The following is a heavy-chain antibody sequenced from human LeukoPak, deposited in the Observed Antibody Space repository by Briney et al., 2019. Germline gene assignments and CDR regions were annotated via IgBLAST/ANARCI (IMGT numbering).Heavy chain of an antibody. CDR1: GGSISSSSYY. J-gene: IGHJ6*03. V-gene: IGHV4-61*05. D-gene: IGHD6-19*01. Sequence: PSETLSLTCTVSGGSISSSSYYWGWIRQPPGKGLEWIGYIYYSGSTNYNPSLKSRVTISVDTSKNQFSLKLSSVTAADTAVYYCARGVAGDYYYYYMDVWGKGTTVTVSS. CDR3: ARGVAGDYYYYYMDV. CDR2: IYYSGST.